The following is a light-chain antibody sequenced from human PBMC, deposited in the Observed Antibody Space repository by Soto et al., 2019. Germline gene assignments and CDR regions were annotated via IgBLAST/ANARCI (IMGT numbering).Light chain of an antibody. CDR2: GSS. J-gene: IGKJ2*01. V-gene: IGKV3-20*01. Sequence: DTVLTQSPGTLSLSPGERATLSCRASRSVSNNFLAWYQQKPGQAPRLLIYGSSSRATGIPDRFSGSGSGTDFTLTISRLEPEDFAVYFCQQYGSSLPHNFAQGTKVEIK. CDR3: QQYGSSLPHN. CDR1: RSVSNNF.